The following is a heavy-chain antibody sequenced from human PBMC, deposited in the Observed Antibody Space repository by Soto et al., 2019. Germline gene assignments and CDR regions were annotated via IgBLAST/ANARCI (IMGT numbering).Heavy chain of an antibody. D-gene: IGHD3-16*02. V-gene: IGHV4-31*03. Sequence: QVQLQESGPGLVKPSQTLSLTCTVSGGSISSDGYYWSWIRQHTGKGLEWTGYINYSASTSYNPSLKSRITISVDTSNNQFSLKLNSVTAADTAVYYCARGVIHWGQGTLVTVSS. J-gene: IGHJ4*02. CDR1: GGSISSDGYY. CDR2: INYSAST. CDR3: ARGVIH.